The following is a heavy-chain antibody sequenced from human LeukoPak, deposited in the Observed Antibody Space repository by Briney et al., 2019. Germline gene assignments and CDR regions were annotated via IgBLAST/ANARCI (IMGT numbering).Heavy chain of an antibody. CDR2: ISAYNGNT. J-gene: IGHJ6*02. CDR3: ASGSNDYGDYESYYYYYGMDV. CDR1: GYTFTSYG. V-gene: IGHV1-18*01. Sequence: GASVKVSCKASGYTFTSYGISWVRQAPGQGLEWMGWISAYNGNTNYAQKLQGRVTMTTDTSTSTAYMELRSLRSDDTAVYYCASGSNDYGDYESYYYYYGMDVWGQGTTVTVSS. D-gene: IGHD4-17*01.